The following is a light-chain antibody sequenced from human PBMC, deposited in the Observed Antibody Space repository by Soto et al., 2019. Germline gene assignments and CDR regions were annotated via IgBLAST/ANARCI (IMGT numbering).Light chain of an antibody. CDR2: QTS. J-gene: IGKJ1*01. CDR3: HQRQSWPRT. CDR1: QYINTR. Sequence: EIVLTQSPATRSSFAGDRVTLSCRASQYINTRLAWYQHRPGQSPRLLIYQTSLRAAGIPARFSASGSGTDFTLTICDVQPEDFALYYCHQRQSWPRTFGQGTIVDI. V-gene: IGKV3-11*01.